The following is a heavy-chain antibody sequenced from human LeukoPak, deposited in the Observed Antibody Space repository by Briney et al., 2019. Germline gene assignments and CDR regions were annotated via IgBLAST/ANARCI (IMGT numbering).Heavy chain of an antibody. CDR3: ALNYYGSYNPSDY. J-gene: IGHJ4*02. CDR2: ISGSGDST. Sequence: GGSLRLSCAASGFTFSSYAMSWVRQAPGKGLEWVSAISGSGDSTHYADSVKGRFTISRDNSKNTLYLQLNSLRAEDTAVYYCALNYYGSYNPSDYWGQGTLVTVSS. D-gene: IGHD3-10*01. V-gene: IGHV3-23*01. CDR1: GFTFSSYA.